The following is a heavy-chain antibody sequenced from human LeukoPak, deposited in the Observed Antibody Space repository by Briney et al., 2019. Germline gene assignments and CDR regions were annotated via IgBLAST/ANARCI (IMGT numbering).Heavy chain of an antibody. CDR3: VRIGDGSGYPYPAFDH. CDR2: LSHSGST. CDR1: GYSISSGNY. D-gene: IGHD3-22*01. Sequence: SETLSLTCTVSGYSISSGNYWGWIRQPPGKGLEWIGSLSHSGSTYYNPPLKSRVTISKDTSKNQFSLRLSPVTAADTAVYYCVRIGDGSGYPYPAFDHWGQGTLVTVSS. V-gene: IGHV4-38-2*02. J-gene: IGHJ4*02.